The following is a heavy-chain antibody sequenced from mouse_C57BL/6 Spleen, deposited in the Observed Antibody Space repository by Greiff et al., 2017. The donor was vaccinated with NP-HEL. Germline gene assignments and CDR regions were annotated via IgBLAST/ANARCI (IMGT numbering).Heavy chain of an antibody. D-gene: IGHD2-4*01. CDR1: GFTFSSYA. Sequence: EVMLVESGGGLVKPGGSLKLSCAASGFTFSSYAMSWVRQTPEKRLEWVATISDGGSYTYYPDNVKGRFTISRDNAKNNLYLQMSDLKSEDTAMYYCAKGELRRYFDYWGQGTTLTVSS. J-gene: IGHJ2*01. V-gene: IGHV5-4*03. CDR3: AKGELRRYFDY. CDR2: ISDGGSYT.